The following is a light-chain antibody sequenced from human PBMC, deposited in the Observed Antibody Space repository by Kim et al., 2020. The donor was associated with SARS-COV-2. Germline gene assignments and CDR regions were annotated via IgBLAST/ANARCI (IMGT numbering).Light chain of an antibody. CDR3: QQYGSSRWT. CDR2: GAS. V-gene: IGKV3-20*01. J-gene: IGKJ1*01. Sequence: EIVLTQSPGTLSLSPGERATLSCRASQSVSSSYLAWYQQKPGQAPRLLIYGASSRATGIPDRFSGSGSGTDFTLTISRLEPEDFPVYYCQQYGSSRWTFGQGTKVDIK. CDR1: QSVSSSY.